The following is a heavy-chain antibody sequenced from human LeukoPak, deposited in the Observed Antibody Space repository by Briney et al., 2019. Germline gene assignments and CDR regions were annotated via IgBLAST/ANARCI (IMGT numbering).Heavy chain of an antibody. J-gene: IGHJ4*02. CDR3: ARGVLRYFDWLLPFDY. CDR1: GYTFTGYY. CDR2: INPNSGGT. Sequence: ASVKVSCKASGYTFTGYYMHWVRQAPGQGLEWMGWINPNSGGTNYAQKFQGRVTTTRDTSISTAYMELSRLRSDDTAVYYCARGVLRYFDWLLPFDYWGQGTLVTVSS. D-gene: IGHD3-9*01. V-gene: IGHV1-2*02.